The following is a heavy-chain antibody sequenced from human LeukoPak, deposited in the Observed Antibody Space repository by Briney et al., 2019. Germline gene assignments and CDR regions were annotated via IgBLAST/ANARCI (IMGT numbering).Heavy chain of an antibody. D-gene: IGHD5-18*01. V-gene: IGHV1-24*01. Sequence: GASVKVSFKVSGYTLTELSMHWVRQAPGKGLEWMGGFDPEDGETIYAQKFQGRVTMTRDTSTSTVYMELSSLISEDTAVYYCARGGYSYGYLKSPFDYWGQGTLVTVSS. J-gene: IGHJ4*02. CDR1: GYTLTELS. CDR3: ARGGYSYGYLKSPFDY. CDR2: FDPEDGET.